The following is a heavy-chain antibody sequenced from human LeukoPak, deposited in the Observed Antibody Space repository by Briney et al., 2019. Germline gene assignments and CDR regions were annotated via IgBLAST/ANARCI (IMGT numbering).Heavy chain of an antibody. CDR1: GFSFTTYW. V-gene: IGHV5-51*01. CDR3: GRYYYHSSGYLEY. Sequence: GESLKIFRKSSGFSFTTYWIDWVRQMPGKGLELMVIIYTGDSDTIYSPSFQGQLIISADKYINTAYLQWSSLKASDTAMYYCGRYYYHSSGYLEYWGQGTLVTVSS. CDR2: IYTGDSDT. J-gene: IGHJ4*02. D-gene: IGHD3-22*01.